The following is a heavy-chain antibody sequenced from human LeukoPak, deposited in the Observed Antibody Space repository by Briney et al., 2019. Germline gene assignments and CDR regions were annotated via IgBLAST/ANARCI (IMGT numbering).Heavy chain of an antibody. CDR3: ATRIAVAKWDAFDI. CDR1: GFTVSSNY. J-gene: IGHJ3*02. Sequence: PGGSLRLSCAASGFTVSSNYMSWVRQAPGKGLEWVSVIYSGGSTYYADSVKGRFTISGDNSKNTLYLQMNSLRAEDTAVYYCATRIAVAKWDAFDIWGQGTMVTVSS. V-gene: IGHV3-53*01. D-gene: IGHD6-19*01. CDR2: IYSGGST.